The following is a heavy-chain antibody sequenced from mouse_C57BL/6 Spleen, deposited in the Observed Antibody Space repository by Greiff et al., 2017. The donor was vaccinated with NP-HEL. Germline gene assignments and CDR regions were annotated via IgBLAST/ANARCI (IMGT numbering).Heavy chain of an antibody. Sequence: QVQLQQSGAELVKPGASVKLSCKASGYTFTSYWMQWVKQRPGQGLEWIGEIDPSDSYTNYNQKFKGKATLTVDTSSSTAYMQLSSLTSEDSAVYYCARRASYYSNYGGDYWGQGTTLTVSS. D-gene: IGHD2-5*01. CDR1: GYTFTSYW. J-gene: IGHJ2*01. CDR3: ARRASYYSNYGGDY. CDR2: IDPSDSYT. V-gene: IGHV1-50*01.